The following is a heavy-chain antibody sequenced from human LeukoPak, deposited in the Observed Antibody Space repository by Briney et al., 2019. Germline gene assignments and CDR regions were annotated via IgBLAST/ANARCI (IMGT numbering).Heavy chain of an antibody. Sequence: KPGGSLRLSCAASGFTFSDYYMSWIRQAPGKGLEWVSYISSSGSTIYYADPVKGRFTISRDNAKNSLYLQMNSLRAEDTAVYYCARDLAASALRSSFDPWGQGTLVTVSS. V-gene: IGHV3-11*01. CDR1: GFTFSDYY. J-gene: IGHJ5*02. CDR2: ISSSGSTI. D-gene: IGHD2-15*01. CDR3: ARDLAASALRSSFDP.